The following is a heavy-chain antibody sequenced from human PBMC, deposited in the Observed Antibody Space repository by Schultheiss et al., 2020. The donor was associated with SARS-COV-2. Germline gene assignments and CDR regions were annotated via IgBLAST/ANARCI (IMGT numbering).Heavy chain of an antibody. CDR3: ARVRDAFDI. J-gene: IGHJ3*02. V-gene: IGHV3-30-3*01. CDR2: ISYDGSNK. CDR1: GFTFSSYA. Sequence: SCAASGFTFSSYAMHWVRQAPGKGLEWVAVISYDGSNKYYADSVKGRFTISRDNSKNTLYLQMNSLRAEDTAVYYCARVRDAFDIWGQGTMVTVSS.